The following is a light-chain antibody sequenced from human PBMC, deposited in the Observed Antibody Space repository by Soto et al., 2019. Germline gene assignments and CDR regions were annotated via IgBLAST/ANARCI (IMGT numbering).Light chain of an antibody. Sequence: EIVMTQSPATLSVSPGERATLSCRASQSVSSNLVWSQQKPGQAPRLLIYGASTRATGIPARFSGSGSGTEFTLTISSLQSEDFAVYYCQQYNNWPQTFGQGTKVEIK. CDR1: QSVSSN. CDR3: QQYNNWPQT. CDR2: GAS. J-gene: IGKJ1*01. V-gene: IGKV3-15*01.